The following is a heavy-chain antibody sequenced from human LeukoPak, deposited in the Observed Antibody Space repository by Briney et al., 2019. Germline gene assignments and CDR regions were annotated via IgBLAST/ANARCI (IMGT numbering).Heavy chain of an antibody. CDR1: GFTFSSYG. Sequence: PGGSLRLSCAASGFTFSSYGMHWVRQAPGKGLGWVTVIWYDGSNKYYADSVKGRFTVSRDNSKNTLDLQMSSLRAEDTAVYYCAREQYGSDDALDIWGQGTLVTVSS. V-gene: IGHV3-33*01. J-gene: IGHJ3*02. D-gene: IGHD3-10*01. CDR2: IWYDGSNK. CDR3: AREQYGSDDALDI.